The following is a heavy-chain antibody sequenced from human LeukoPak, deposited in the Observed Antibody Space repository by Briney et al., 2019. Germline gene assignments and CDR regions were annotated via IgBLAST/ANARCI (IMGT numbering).Heavy chain of an antibody. J-gene: IGHJ4*02. Sequence: GGSLRLSCAASGFTFSSYGMHWVRQAPGKGLEWVAVISYDGSNKYYADSVKGRFTISRDNSKNTLYLQMNSLRAEDTAVYYYAKGRPYYYGSGESYWGQGTLVTVSS. CDR3: AKGRPYYYGSGESY. CDR2: ISYDGSNK. D-gene: IGHD3-10*01. V-gene: IGHV3-30*18. CDR1: GFTFSSYG.